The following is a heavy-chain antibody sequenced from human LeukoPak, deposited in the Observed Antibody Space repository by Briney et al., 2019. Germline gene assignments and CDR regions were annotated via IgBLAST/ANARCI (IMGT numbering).Heavy chain of an antibody. CDR3: ARAVTSMDGY. CDR1: GFTFSSYW. D-gene: IGHD5-18*01. Sequence: GWSLRLSCAASGFTFSSYWMTWVRQAPGKGLEWVAGLNEDGSKRSYVGSVKGRFTISRDNAQKSVYLQMNSLTAEDTAVYYCARAVTSMDGYWGQGTLVTVSS. V-gene: IGHV3-7*03. CDR2: LNEDGSKR. J-gene: IGHJ4*02.